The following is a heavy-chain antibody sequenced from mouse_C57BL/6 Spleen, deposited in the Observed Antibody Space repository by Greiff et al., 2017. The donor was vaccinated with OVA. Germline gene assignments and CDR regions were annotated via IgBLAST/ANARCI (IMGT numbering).Heavy chain of an antibody. V-gene: IGHV1-82*01. Sequence: QVQLQQSGPELVKPGASVKISCKASGYAFSSSWMNWVKQRPGKGLEWIGRISPGDGDTNYNGKFKGKATLTADKSSSTAYMQLSSLTSEDSAVYFCARGKSGRTGPFAYWGQGTLVTVSA. CDR1: GYAFSSSW. CDR3: ARGKSGRTGPFAY. CDR2: ISPGDGDT. D-gene: IGHD4-1*01. J-gene: IGHJ3*01.